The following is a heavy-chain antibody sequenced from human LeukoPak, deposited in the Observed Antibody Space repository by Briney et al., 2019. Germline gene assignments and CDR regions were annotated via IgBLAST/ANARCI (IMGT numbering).Heavy chain of an antibody. CDR3: ARDDDSSDLHRFDY. D-gene: IGHD3-22*01. J-gene: IGHJ4*02. CDR1: GGTFSSYA. CDR2: IIPIFGTA. V-gene: IGHV1-69*01. Sequence: ASVKVSCKASGGTFSSYAISWVRQAPGQGLEWMGGIIPIFGTANYAQKLQGRVTITADESTSTAYMELSSLRSEDTAVYYCARDDDSSDLHRFDYWGQGTLVTVSS.